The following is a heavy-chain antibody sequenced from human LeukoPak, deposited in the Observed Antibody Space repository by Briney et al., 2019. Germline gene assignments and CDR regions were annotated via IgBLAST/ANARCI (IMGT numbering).Heavy chain of an antibody. Sequence: SETLSLTCTVSGGSISSGGYYWSWIRQPPGKGLEWIVYIYHSGSTYYNPSLKSRVTISVDRSKNQFSLKLSSVTAADTAVYYCARVYCSSTSCYPSTFDYWGQGTLVTVSS. CDR1: GGSISSGGYY. CDR3: ARVYCSSTSCYPSTFDY. D-gene: IGHD2-2*01. J-gene: IGHJ4*02. CDR2: IYHSGST. V-gene: IGHV4-30-2*01.